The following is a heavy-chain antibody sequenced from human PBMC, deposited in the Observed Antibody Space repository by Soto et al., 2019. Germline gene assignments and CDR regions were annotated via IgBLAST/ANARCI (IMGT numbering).Heavy chain of an antibody. Sequence: EVQLVESGGGLIPPGGSLRLSCAASGFLVNSAYMTWVRQAPGTGLEWLYTINSGGSTLDAESVKGRFTISRDNSKNRLDLQMNSLRAEDTAMYYCARSGDSFAWWYWGQGTLVIVTS. D-gene: IGHD5-18*01. J-gene: IGHJ4*02. CDR2: INSGGST. V-gene: IGHV3-53*01. CDR3: ARSGDSFAWWY. CDR1: GFLVNSAY.